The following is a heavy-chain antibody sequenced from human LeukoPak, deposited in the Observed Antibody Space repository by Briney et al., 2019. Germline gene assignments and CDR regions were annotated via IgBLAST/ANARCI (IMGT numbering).Heavy chain of an antibody. D-gene: IGHD3-22*01. V-gene: IGHV3-30-3*01. Sequence: GGSLRLSCVASGFNFNNYSLNWVRQAPGKGLEWVTMISHDESRKFYAVSVKGRFTVSRVNSKNTLFLHMSSLGPEDTAIYYCAREPNDISGYALDVWGQGTTVTVSS. CDR2: ISHDESRK. J-gene: IGHJ6*02. CDR3: AREPNDISGYALDV. CDR1: GFNFNNYS.